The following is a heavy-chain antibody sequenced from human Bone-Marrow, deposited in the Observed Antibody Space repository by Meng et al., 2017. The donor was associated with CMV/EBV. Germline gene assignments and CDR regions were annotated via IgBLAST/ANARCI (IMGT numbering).Heavy chain of an antibody. CDR3: TRESELPPANAFYI. Sequence: GGSLRLSCTASGFTFGDYAMSWVRQAPGKGLEWVGFIRSKAYGGTTEYAASVKGRFTISRDDSKSIAYLQMNSLKTEDTAVYYCTRESELPPANAFYIWGQGTMVTVSS. D-gene: IGHD1-26*01. J-gene: IGHJ3*02. CDR2: IRSKAYGGTT. V-gene: IGHV3-49*04. CDR1: GFTFGDYA.